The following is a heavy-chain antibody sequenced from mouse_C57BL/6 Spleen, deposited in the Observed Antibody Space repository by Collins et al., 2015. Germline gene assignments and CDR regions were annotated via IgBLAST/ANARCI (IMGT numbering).Heavy chain of an antibody. CDR1: GYTFTSYW. J-gene: IGHJ2*01. CDR3: ARGLYDYDGGY. D-gene: IGHD2-4*01. CDR2: INPSNGRT. V-gene: IGHV1S81*02. Sequence: QVQLQQLGAELVKPGASVKLSCKASGYTFTSYWMHWVKQRPGQGLEWIGEINPSNGRTNYNEKFKNKATLTVDKSSSTAYMQLSSLTSEDSAVYYCARGLYDYDGGYWGQGTTLTVSS.